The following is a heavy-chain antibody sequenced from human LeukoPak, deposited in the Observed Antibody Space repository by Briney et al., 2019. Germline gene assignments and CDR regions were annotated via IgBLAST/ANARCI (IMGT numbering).Heavy chain of an antibody. Sequence: PGGSLRLSCAASGFTFSSYAMSWVRQAPGKGLEWVSAISGSGGSTYYADSVKSRFTISRDNSKNTLYLQMNSLRAEDTAVYYCAKDPEAFPSSFDYWGQGTLVTVSS. CDR2: ISGSGGST. V-gene: IGHV3-23*01. J-gene: IGHJ4*02. CDR1: GFTFSSYA. CDR3: AKDPEAFPSSFDY.